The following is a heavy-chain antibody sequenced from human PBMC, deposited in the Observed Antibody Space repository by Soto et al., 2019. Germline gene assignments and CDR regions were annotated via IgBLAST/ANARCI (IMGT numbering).Heavy chain of an antibody. D-gene: IGHD3-16*01. Sequence: QVQLQESGPGLVRPSQTLSLTCTVSGGSISIAGYYWSWVRQHPGKGLEWIGYISHIGSTYYNPSLKNRVTISVVSSENQFSLKLTSVTAADTAVYYCARQPIYPDYLGWLDPWGQGTLVTVSS. CDR1: GGSISIAGYY. J-gene: IGHJ5*02. V-gene: IGHV4-31*03. CDR2: ISHIGST. CDR3: ARQPIYPDYLGWLDP.